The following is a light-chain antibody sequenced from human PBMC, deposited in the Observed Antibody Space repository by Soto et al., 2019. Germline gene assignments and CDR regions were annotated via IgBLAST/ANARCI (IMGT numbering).Light chain of an antibody. V-gene: IGLV1-47*02. CDR2: ANN. J-gene: IGLJ6*01. Sequence: QSVLTQPPSVSGTPGQRVAISCSGYSSSIGTNSVYWYQQLPGTAPKVLIYANNQRPSGVPDRFSGSKSGTSASLAINGLRSEDEADYYCAAWDDNQSSYLFGSGTQLTVL. CDR1: SSSIGTNS. CDR3: AAWDDNQSSYL.